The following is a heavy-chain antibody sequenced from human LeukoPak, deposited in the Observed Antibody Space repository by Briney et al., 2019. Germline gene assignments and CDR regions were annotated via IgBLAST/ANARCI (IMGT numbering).Heavy chain of an antibody. CDR2: ISYDGSNK. CDR1: GFTFSSYA. V-gene: IGHV3-30*04. CDR3: ARDLGTVTTNY. J-gene: IGHJ4*02. Sequence: AGGSLRLSCAASGFTFSSYAMHWVRQAPGKGLEWVAVISYDGSNKYYADSVKGRFTISRDNSKNTPYLQMNSLRAEDTAVYYCARDLGTVTTNYWGQGTLVTVSS. D-gene: IGHD4-17*01.